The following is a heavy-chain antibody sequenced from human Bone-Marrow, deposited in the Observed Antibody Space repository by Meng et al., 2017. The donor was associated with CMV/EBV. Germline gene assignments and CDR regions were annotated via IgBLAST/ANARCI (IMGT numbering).Heavy chain of an antibody. J-gene: IGHJ4*02. V-gene: IGHV3-73*01. CDR1: GFTFNNAW. CDR3: TSLPGSRTTVTDY. D-gene: IGHD4-11*01. CDR2: IRSKANSYAT. Sequence: GGSLRLSCVASGFTFNNAWMSWVRQAPGKGLEWVGRIRSKANSYATAYAASVKGRFTISRDDSKNTAYLQMNSLKTEDTAVYYCTSLPGSRTTVTDYWGQGTLVTVSS.